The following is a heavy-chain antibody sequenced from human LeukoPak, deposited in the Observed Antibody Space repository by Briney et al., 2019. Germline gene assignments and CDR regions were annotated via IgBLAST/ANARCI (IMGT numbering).Heavy chain of an antibody. D-gene: IGHD4-23*01. CDR1: GFTFSSYW. Sequence: GGSLRLSCAASGFTFSSYWMNWVRQAPGKGLVWVSRIASDGSSTTYADSVKGLFSISRDNAKNTLYLQMNSLRVEDTAVYYCARGRPHGNDYWGQGTLVTVSS. V-gene: IGHV3-74*01. CDR3: ARGRPHGNDY. J-gene: IGHJ4*02. CDR2: IASDGSST.